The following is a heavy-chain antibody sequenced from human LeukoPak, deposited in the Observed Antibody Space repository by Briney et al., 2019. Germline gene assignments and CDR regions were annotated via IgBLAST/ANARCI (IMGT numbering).Heavy chain of an antibody. CDR2: INHSGST. V-gene: IGHV4-34*01. Sequence: SKTLSLTCAVYGGSFSGYYWSWIRQPPGKGLEWIGEINHSGSTNYNPSLKSRVTISVDTSKNQFSLKLSSVTAADTAVYYCATLPMAARAFDYWGQGTLVTVSS. D-gene: IGHD6-6*01. CDR3: ATLPMAARAFDY. J-gene: IGHJ4*02. CDR1: GGSFSGYY.